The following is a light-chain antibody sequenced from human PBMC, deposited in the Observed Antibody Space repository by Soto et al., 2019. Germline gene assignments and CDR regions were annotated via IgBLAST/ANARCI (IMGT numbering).Light chain of an antibody. CDR2: DAS. CDR3: QHYNKAPWT. J-gene: IGKJ1*01. Sequence: VQMTQSPSSLSASVGDRVTITCRASQDVYTFLAWYRQRPGRAPEPLIYDASTLQAGVPSRFSGDGFGTHFILTISSLQPEDVATYYCQHYNKAPWTFSQGTQV. V-gene: IGKV1-27*01. CDR1: QDVYTF.